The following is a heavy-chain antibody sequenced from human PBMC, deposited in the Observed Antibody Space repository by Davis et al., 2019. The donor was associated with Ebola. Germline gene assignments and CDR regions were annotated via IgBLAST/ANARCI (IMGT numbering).Heavy chain of an antibody. CDR2: INPSGGST. V-gene: IGHV1-46*01. D-gene: IGHD3-22*01. CDR1: GYTFTSYY. J-gene: IGHJ4*02. CDR3: AKVGFARLIRPNYYDSSGYLQPLDY. Sequence: ASVKVSCKASGYTFTSYYMHWVRQAPGQGLEWMGIINPSGGSTSYAQKFRGRVTMTRDTSTSTVYMELNSLRAEDTAVYYCAKVGFARLIRPNYYDSSGYLQPLDYWGQGTLVTVSS.